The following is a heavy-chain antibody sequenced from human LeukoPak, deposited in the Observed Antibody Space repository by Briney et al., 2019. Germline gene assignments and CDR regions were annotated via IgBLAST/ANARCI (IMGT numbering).Heavy chain of an antibody. D-gene: IGHD6-6*01. V-gene: IGHV4-34*01. CDR1: GGSFSGYH. J-gene: IGHJ4*02. CDR2: INHSGST. Sequence: SETLSLTCAVYGGSFSGYHWSWIRQPPGKGLEWIGEINHSGSTNYNPSHKSRVTISVDTSKNQFSLKLSSVTAADTAVYYCARVVLTRYYFDYWGQGTLVTVSS. CDR3: ARVVLTRYYFDY.